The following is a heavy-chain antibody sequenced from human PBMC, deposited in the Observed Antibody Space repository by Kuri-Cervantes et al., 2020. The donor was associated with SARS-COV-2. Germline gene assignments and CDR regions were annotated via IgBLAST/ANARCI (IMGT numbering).Heavy chain of an antibody. D-gene: IGHD2-2*02. V-gene: IGHV1-69*04. CDR3: ARDECDIVVVPASIANPNWFDP. CDR1: GGTFSSYA. J-gene: IGHJ5*02. Sequence: SGKVSCRASGGTFSSYASSWVRQAPGQCLEWMGRIITILGIATYAQKYQRRVTITADKSTSTAYMELSRLRSEDTAVYYCARDECDIVVVPASIANPNWFDPWGKGTLVTVSS. CDR2: IITILGIA.